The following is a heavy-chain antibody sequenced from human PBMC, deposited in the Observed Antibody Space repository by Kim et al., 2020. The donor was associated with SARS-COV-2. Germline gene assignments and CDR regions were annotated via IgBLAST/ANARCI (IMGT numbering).Heavy chain of an antibody. D-gene: IGHD5-18*01. CDR2: ISGSCGST. J-gene: IGHJ3*02. Sequence: GGSLRLSCAASGFTFSSYAMSWVRQAPGKGLEWVSAISGSCGSTYYADSVKGRFTISRDNSKNTLYLQMNSLRAEDTAVYYCAKGGYARSDAFDIWGQGTMVTVSS. CDR1: GFTFSSYA. CDR3: AKGGYARSDAFDI. V-gene: IGHV3-23*01.